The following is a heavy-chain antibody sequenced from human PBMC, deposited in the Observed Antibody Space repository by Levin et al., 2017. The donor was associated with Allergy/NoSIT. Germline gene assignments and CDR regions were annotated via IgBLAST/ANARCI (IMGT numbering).Heavy chain of an antibody. CDR2: ISYDGSNK. V-gene: IGHV3-30*18. Sequence: GGSLRLSCAASGFTFSSYGMHWVRQAPGKGLEWVAVISYDGSNKYYADSVKGRFTISRDNSKNTLYLQMNSLRAEDTAVYYCAKDRGYYDSSGYYHYFDYWGQGTLVTVSS. CDR1: GFTFSSYG. CDR3: AKDRGYYDSSGYYHYFDY. J-gene: IGHJ4*02. D-gene: IGHD3-22*01.